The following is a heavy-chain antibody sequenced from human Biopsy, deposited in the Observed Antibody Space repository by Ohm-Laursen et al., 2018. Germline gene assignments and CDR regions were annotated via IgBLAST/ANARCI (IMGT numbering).Heavy chain of an antibody. J-gene: IGHJ4*02. V-gene: IGHV4-59*08. CDR2: ISYSGST. Sequence: SETLSLTCSVSVGSISSSYWSWIRQPPGKGLEWIGYISYSGSTSYNPSLKSRVTISADTSKNQLSLTLSSLTAADTAVYFCAKQWSYYESFTQHYRGDFDYWGQGTLVIVSS. CDR1: VGSISSSY. D-gene: IGHD3-16*01. CDR3: AKQWSYYESFTQHYRGDFDY.